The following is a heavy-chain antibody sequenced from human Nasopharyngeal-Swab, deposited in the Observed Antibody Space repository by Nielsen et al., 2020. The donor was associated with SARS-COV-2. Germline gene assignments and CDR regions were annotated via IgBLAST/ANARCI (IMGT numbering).Heavy chain of an antibody. V-gene: IGHV3-30*02. J-gene: IGHJ4*02. Sequence: GESLKISCAASGFTFSSYGMHWVRQAPGKGLEWVAVIWYDGSNKYYADSVKGRFTISRDNSKNTLYLQMSSLRAEDTAVYYCAFSTTAIVTPSGCWGQGTLVTVSS. D-gene: IGHD5-18*01. CDR3: AFSTTAIVTPSGC. CDR1: GFTFSSYG. CDR2: IWYDGSNK.